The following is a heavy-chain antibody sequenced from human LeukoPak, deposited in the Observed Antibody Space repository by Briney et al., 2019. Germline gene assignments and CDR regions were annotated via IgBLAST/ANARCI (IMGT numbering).Heavy chain of an antibody. CDR1: GYSFTGYY. V-gene: IGHV1-2*02. J-gene: IGHJ5*02. D-gene: IGHD4-17*01. Sequence: ASVKVSCKASGYSFTGYYMHWVRQAPGQGLEWMGWINPNSGGTKYAQKFQGRVTMTRDTSISTVYMELTRLRFDDTAVYYCAREYSGCDTTAWGQGTLVTVSS. CDR3: AREYSGCDTTA. CDR2: INPNSGGT.